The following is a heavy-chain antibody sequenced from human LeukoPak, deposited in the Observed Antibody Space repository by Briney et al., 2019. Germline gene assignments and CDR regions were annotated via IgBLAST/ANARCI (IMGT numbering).Heavy chain of an antibody. CDR2: IIPIFGTA. CDR3: ARDLGAPIVVVPAANYYYYYMDV. D-gene: IGHD2-2*01. J-gene: IGHJ6*03. Sequence: SVKVSCKASGGTFSSYAISWVRQAPGQGLEWMGRIIPIFGTANYAQKFQGRVTITTDESTSTAYVELSSPRSEDTAVYYCARDLGAPIVVVPAANYYYYYMDVWGKGTTVTVTS. V-gene: IGHV1-69*05. CDR1: GGTFSSYA.